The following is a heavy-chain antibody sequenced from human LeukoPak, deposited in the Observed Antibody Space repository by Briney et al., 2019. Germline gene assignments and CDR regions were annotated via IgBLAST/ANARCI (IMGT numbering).Heavy chain of an antibody. D-gene: IGHD4-17*01. CDR1: GFTFISYE. V-gene: IGHV3-48*03. CDR3: ARDATGDGDLES. CDR2: ISSSGTTK. Sequence: PGGSLRLSCAASGFTFISYEMSWVRQAPGKGLEWVSFISSSGTTKYYADSVKGRFTISRDNSKNTLYLQMNSLRSEDTAVYYCARDATGDGDLESWGQGTLVTVSP. J-gene: IGHJ5*02.